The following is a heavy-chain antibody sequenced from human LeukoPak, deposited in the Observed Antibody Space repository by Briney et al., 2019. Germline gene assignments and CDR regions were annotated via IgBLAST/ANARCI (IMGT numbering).Heavy chain of an antibody. D-gene: IGHD4-17*01. CDR1: GGSISSGGYY. V-gene: IGHV4-31*03. CDR3: ASGLSTVTTGDAFDI. J-gene: IGHJ3*02. Sequence: PSETLSLTCTVSGGSISSGGYYWSWIRQHPGKGLEWIGYIYYSGSTYYNPSLKSRVTISVDMSKNQFSLKLSSVTAADTAVYYCASGLSTVTTGDAFDIWGQGTMVTVSP. CDR2: IYYSGST.